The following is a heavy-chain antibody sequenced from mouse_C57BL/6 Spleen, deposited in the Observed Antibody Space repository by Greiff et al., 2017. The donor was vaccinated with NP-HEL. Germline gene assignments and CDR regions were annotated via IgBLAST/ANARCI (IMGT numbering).Heavy chain of an antibody. CDR2: ISYDGSN. CDR3: AREGYGNYDAMDY. Sequence: EVKLQESGPGLVKPSQSLSLTCSVTGYSITSGYYWNWIRQFPGNKLEWMGYISYDGSNNYNPSLKNRISITRDTSKNQFFLKLNSVTTEDTATYYCAREGYGNYDAMDYWGQGTSVTVSS. J-gene: IGHJ4*01. V-gene: IGHV3-6*01. CDR1: GYSITSGYY. D-gene: IGHD2-1*01.